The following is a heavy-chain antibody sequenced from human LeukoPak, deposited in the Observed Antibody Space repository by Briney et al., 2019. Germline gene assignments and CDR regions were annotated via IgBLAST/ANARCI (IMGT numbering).Heavy chain of an antibody. CDR1: GYTFTSYD. CDR3: ARGFRGVIITAYYYYYYMDV. J-gene: IGHJ6*03. D-gene: IGHD3-10*01. V-gene: IGHV1-8*01. CDR2: TNPNSGNT. Sequence: ASVKVSCKASGYTFTSYDINWVRQATGQGLEWMGWTNPNSGNTGYAQKFQGRVTMTRNTSISTAYMELSSLRSEDTAAYYCARGFRGVIITAYYYYYYMDVWGKGTTVTVSS.